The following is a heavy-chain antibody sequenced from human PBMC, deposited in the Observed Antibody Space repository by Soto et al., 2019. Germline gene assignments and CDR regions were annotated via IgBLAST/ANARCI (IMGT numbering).Heavy chain of an antibody. CDR1: GFTFSRYG. D-gene: IGHD1-26*01. V-gene: IGHV3-33*01. CDR3: ARGWERAFDI. CDR2: SWYDGSDK. Sequence: GWSLRLSCAAYGFTFSRYGMHWVRQAPGKWMEWVAVSWYDGSDKTYADSVKGRFTISRDSSKNTLYLQLNSLRAEDTAVYYCARGWERAFDIWDQETLVTVS. J-gene: IGHJ3*02.